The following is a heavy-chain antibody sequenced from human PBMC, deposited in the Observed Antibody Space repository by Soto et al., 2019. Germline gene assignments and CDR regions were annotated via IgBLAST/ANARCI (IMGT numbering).Heavy chain of an antibody. CDR3: AGCGGRPRLENSYYYGMDV. CDR2: INHSGST. V-gene: IGHV4-34*01. CDR1: GGSFSGYY. Sequence: SETLSLTCAVYGGSFSGYYWSWIRQPPGKGLEWIGEINHSGSTNYNPSLKSRVTISVDTSKNQFSLNLSSVTAADTAVYYCAGCGGRPRLENSYYYGMDVWGQGTTVTVSS. J-gene: IGHJ6*02. D-gene: IGHD2-21*01.